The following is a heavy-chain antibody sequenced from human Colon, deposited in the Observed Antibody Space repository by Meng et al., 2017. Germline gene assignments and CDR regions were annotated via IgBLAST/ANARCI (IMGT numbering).Heavy chain of an antibody. D-gene: IGHD6-13*01. V-gene: IGHV1-2*06. CDR2: INSGGT. Sequence: QWRRVQCGGVVKKPGASWKVSCKAAGYTFTGYYMHWVRQAPGQGLEWVGRINSGGTNYAQKFQGRVTMTRDTSISTAYMELSSLRPDDTAVYFCARAVKTAADQPYYFDYWGQGTLVTVSS. CDR3: ARAVKTAADQPYYFDY. CDR1: GYTFTGYY. J-gene: IGHJ4*02.